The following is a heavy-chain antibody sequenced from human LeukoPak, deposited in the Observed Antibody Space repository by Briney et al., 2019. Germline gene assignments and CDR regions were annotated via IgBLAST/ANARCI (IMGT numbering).Heavy chain of an antibody. CDR2: ISGSGGST. CDR1: GFSFSDYW. V-gene: IGHV3-23*01. D-gene: IGHD3-10*01. J-gene: IGHJ4*02. CDR3: AKDPVEYYYGSGSGNYFDY. Sequence: GGSLRLSCAASGFSFSDYWMSWVRQAPGKGLEWVSAISGSGGSTYYADSVKGRFTISRDNSKNTLYLQMNSLRAEDTAVYYCAKDPVEYYYGSGSGNYFDYWGQGTLVTVSS.